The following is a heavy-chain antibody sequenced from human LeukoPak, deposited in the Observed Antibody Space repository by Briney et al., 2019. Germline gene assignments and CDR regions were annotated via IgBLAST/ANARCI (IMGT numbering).Heavy chain of an antibody. Sequence: SQTLSLTCAISGDSVSSISVAWNWITQSPSRGLEWLGRTNYRSKWYKEYAVSVKGRINIHTDPPMHRFSLQLNSVTPEDRAVYYCALARSEYQYAVDVWGQGATVTVSS. CDR1: GDSVSSISVA. CDR2: TNYRSKWYK. D-gene: IGHD2-2*01. V-gene: IGHV6-1*01. J-gene: IGHJ6*02. CDR3: ALARSEYQYAVDV.